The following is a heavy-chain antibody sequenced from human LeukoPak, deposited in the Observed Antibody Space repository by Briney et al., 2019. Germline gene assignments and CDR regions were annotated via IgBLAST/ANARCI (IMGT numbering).Heavy chain of an antibody. V-gene: IGHV3-21*01. CDR2: ISSSSSYR. CDR3: SGATTGRNYMDV. D-gene: IGHD5-12*01. J-gene: IGHJ6*03. Sequence: GGSLRLTCAASGFTFSGYSMNWVRQAPGKGLEWVSSISSSSSYRYYADSMKGRFTISRDNAKNSLYLQMNSLIAEDTAVYYCSGATTGRNYMDVWGKGTTVTVSS. CDR1: GFTFSGYS.